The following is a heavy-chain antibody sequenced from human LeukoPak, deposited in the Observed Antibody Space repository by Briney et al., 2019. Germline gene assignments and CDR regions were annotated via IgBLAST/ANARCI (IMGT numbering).Heavy chain of an antibody. J-gene: IGHJ4*02. CDR3: AKTVSSSWGFFDS. CDR1: GFTFRSYG. V-gene: IGHV3-30*02. CDR2: VRDDGSTK. D-gene: IGHD6-6*01. Sequence: PGGSLRLSCAASGFTFRSYGMHWVRQAPGKGLEWMAFVRDDGSTKYYADSVKGRFTISRDNSKITLFLQMNSLRAEDTAVYFCAKTVSSSWGFFDSWGQGTLVTVSS.